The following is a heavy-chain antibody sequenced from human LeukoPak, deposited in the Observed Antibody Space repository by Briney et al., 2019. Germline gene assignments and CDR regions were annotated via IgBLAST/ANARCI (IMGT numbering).Heavy chain of an antibody. J-gene: IGHJ4*02. CDR2: IKGDESYT. CDR1: GFTFRSHW. V-gene: IGHV3-74*01. Sequence: GGSLRLSCAASGFTFRSHWMHWVRQAPGKGLVWVSRIKGDESYTNHADSVKGRFTISRDNAKNTLYLQMTSLRAEDTAIYHCVRDGDVYNFDHWGQGTLVTVSS. CDR3: VRDGDVYNFDH. D-gene: IGHD5-24*01.